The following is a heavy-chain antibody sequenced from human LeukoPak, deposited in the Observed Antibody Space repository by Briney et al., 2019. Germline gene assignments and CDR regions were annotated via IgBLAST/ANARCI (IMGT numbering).Heavy chain of an antibody. J-gene: IGHJ4*02. V-gene: IGHV4-38-2*02. D-gene: IGHD3-10*01. CDR3: AGDLGRGFY. CDR1: GYSISSGYY. CDR2: IYHSGST. Sequence: SETLSLTCTVSGYSISSGYYWGWIRQPPGKGLEWIGSIYHSGSTYYNPSLKSRVTISVDTSKNQFSLKLSSVTAADTAVYYCAGDLGRGFYWGQGTLVTVSS.